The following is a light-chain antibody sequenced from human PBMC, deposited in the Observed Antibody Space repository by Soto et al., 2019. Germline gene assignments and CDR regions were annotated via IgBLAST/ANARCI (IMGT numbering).Light chain of an antibody. CDR1: QSLLHNGGETY. J-gene: IGKJ5*01. CDR2: EVS. Sequence: DVVLTQTPLSLSVTPGQPASISCKSSQSLLHNGGETYLFWYLQKPGQSPQLLIYEVSNRFSGVPDRFSGSGSGTDYTLEISRVEAEDVGIYYCMQSTQRPPTFGQGTRREIK. CDR3: MQSTQRPPT. V-gene: IGKV2D-29*02.